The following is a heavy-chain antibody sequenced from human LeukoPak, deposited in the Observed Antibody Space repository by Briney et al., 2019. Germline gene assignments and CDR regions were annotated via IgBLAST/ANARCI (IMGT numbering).Heavy chain of an antibody. CDR3: AGHPWYYDSRMHFQH. D-gene: IGHD3-22*01. Sequence: ASVKLSCKASGYTFTSYAMSWVRQAPGQGLEWMAWISAYDGNTYYAHKLKGRVTMTTDTSTSTAYMELMSLKSDDTAVYYCAGHPWYYDSRMHFQHWGQGTLVTVSS. J-gene: IGHJ1*01. CDR1: GYTFTSYA. V-gene: IGHV1-18*01. CDR2: ISAYDGNT.